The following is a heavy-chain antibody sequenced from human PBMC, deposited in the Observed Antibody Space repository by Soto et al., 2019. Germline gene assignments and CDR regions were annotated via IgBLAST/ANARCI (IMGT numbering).Heavy chain of an antibody. CDR3: AKGKSTGDIDWFDP. D-gene: IGHD3-10*01. J-gene: IGHJ5*02. CDR2: LIGGHYGT. CDR1: GFTLQNYA. V-gene: IGHV3-23*01. Sequence: LRLSCTASGFTLQNYAMAWVRQAPGKGLEWVSTLIGGHYGTAYSYSVKGRFTVSRDNSKNCLYLQMNSLGVEDTAMYFCAKGKSTGDIDWFDPWGQGSLVTVS.